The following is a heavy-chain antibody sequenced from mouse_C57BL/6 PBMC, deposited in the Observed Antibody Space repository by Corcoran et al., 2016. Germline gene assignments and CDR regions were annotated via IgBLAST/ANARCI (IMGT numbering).Heavy chain of an antibody. Sequence: EVQLQHSVAELVRPGASVKLACTASGFNIKDTYMHWVKQRPEQGQEWIGRIDPANGNTKYAPKFQGKATIPADTSSNTAYLQLSSLTSEDTAIYYCARRGGSSSYAMDYWGQGTSVTVSS. D-gene: IGHD1-1*01. CDR3: ARRGGSSSYAMDY. V-gene: IGHV14-3*01. CDR1: GFNIKDTY. CDR2: IDPANGNT. J-gene: IGHJ4*01.